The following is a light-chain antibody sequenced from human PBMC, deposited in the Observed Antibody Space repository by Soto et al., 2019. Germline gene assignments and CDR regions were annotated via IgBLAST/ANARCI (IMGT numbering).Light chain of an antibody. CDR2: GAT. CDR3: QQYNYLIT. V-gene: IGKV3-20*01. Sequence: EIVLTQSPGTLSLSPGESTTLSCRASQSVGSSYLAWYQHKPGQAPRLLIYGATSRATGIPDRFSGSGSGTEFNITISRLEPEHFAVYFCQQYNYLITFGQGTRLEIK. J-gene: IGKJ5*01. CDR1: QSVGSSY.